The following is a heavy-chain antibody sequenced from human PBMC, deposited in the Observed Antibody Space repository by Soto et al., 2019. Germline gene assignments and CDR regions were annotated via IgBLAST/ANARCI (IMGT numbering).Heavy chain of an antibody. J-gene: IGHJ4*02. CDR3: SSVNVPAAITPPLW. V-gene: IGHV1-69*06. CDR1: GGTFSSYA. D-gene: IGHD2-2*02. CDR2: IIPILGTA. Sequence: QVQLVQSGAEVKKPGSSVKVSCKASGGTFSSYAISWVRQAPGQGLEWMGGIIPILGTANYAQKFQGRVTSTADKSTSRADTELSILRSEDTAVYYCSSVNVPAAITPPLWWGQGTMVTVSS.